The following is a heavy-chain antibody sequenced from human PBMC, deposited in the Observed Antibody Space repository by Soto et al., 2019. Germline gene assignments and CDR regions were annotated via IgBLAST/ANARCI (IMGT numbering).Heavy chain of an antibody. D-gene: IGHD3-10*01. CDR2: LYSDEDK. J-gene: IGHJ6*04. CDR3: AHTITMFRTRMEV. CDR1: GFSLNASGVG. Sequence: QITLKESGPALVKPTQTLTLTCAFSGFSLNASGVGVGWIRQPPGKALEWLALLYSDEDKRYSPSLKSRLTVSKDTSKNHVLLTMTNIDPVDTATYFCAHTITMFRTRMEVGGKGTTVTVSS. V-gene: IGHV2-5*02.